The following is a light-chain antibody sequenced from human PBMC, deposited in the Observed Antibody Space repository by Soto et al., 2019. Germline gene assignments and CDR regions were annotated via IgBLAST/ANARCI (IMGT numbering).Light chain of an antibody. V-gene: IGKV3-11*01. CDR3: QQRGNWPLT. CDR2: DAS. CDR1: QIVNSY. Sequence: EIVLTQSPATLSLSPGERATLSSRASQIVNSYLAWYQQKPGQAPRLLIYDASNRATGIPARFSGSGSGTDFTLTISSLEPEDFAVYFCQQRGNWPLTFGGGTKVEIK. J-gene: IGKJ4*01.